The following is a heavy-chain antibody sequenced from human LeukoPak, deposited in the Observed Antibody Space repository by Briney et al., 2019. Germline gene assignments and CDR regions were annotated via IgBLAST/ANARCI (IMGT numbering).Heavy chain of an antibody. J-gene: IGHJ4*01. CDR1: AYGFTSYW. CDR2: IYSGDADT. Sequence: GEALQISSKGSAYGFTSYWIGCVRQLPAKGLEWRGMIYSGDADTRYNPSFKGRVTISADKSISTAYLQWSSLKASDTAMYYCARRHGIQLWKPFDYWGQGTLVTVSS. D-gene: IGHD5-18*01. CDR3: ARRHGIQLWKPFDY. V-gene: IGHV5-51*01.